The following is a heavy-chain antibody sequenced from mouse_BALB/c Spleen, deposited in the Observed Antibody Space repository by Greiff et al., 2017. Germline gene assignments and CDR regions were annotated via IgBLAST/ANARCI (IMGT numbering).Heavy chain of an antibody. V-gene: IGHV3-2*02. J-gene: IGHJ4*01. Sequence: EVKLMESGPGLVKPSQSLSLTCTVTGYSITSDYAWNWIRQFPGNKLEWKGYISYSGSTSYNPSLKSRISITRDTSKNQFFLQLNSVTTEDTATYYCARRGPYYAMDYWGQGTSVTVSS. CDR2: ISYSGST. D-gene: IGHD3-3*01. CDR1: GYSITSDYA. CDR3: ARRGPYYAMDY.